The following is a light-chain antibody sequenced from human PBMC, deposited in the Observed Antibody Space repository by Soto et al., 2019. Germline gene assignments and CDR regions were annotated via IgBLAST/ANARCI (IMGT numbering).Light chain of an antibody. Sequence: EIVLTQSPATLSSFPGDRVTLSCRASQNVGSRYLAWYQQKPGQAPRLLIYGTSNRATGIPDRFSGSGSGTDFSLTISSLGPGDLAVYYCQQYGSSPRTFGQGTKVDIK. CDR2: GTS. J-gene: IGKJ1*01. CDR1: QNVGSRY. V-gene: IGKV3-20*01. CDR3: QQYGSSPRT.